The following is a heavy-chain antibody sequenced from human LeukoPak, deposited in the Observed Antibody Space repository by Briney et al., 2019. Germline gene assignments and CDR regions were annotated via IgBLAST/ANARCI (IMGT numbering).Heavy chain of an antibody. CDR2: ISPGDSGI. CDR3: AAGGTSAP. V-gene: IGHV5-51*01. D-gene: IGHD1/OR15-1a*01. J-gene: IGHJ5*02. Sequence: GESLQISCKGSGYSFTNFWIGWVRQLPGKGLEWMGVISPGDSGIRYSPSFQGQVTISVDKSISTAYLQWSSLKASDSAMYYCAAGGTSAPWGQGTLVTVSS. CDR1: GYSFTNFW.